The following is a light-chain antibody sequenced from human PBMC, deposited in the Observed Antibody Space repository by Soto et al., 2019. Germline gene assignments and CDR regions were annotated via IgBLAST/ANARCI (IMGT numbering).Light chain of an antibody. CDR1: QSVSSSY. CDR2: GAS. J-gene: IGKJ5*01. Sequence: EIVLTQFPGTLSLSPGERATLSCRASQSVSSSYLAWYQQKPGQAPRLLIYGASTRAAGIPDRFSGSGSGTDFTLTISRLEPEDFAVYYCQQYGGSPRITFGQGTRLEIK. CDR3: QQYGGSPRIT. V-gene: IGKV3-20*01.